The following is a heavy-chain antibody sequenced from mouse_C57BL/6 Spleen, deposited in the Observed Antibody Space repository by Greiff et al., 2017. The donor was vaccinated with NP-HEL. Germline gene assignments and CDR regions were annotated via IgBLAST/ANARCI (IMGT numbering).Heavy chain of an antibody. Sequence: VQLQQPGAELVKPGASVKLSCTASGFTFNDYYMHWVKQRPEQGLEWIGRIDPEGGETNYAPKFKGKATITADTSSNTAYLQLSSLTSEDAAVYYCASFIASVVAPDVWGTGTTVTVSS. CDR1: GFTFNDYY. CDR3: ASFIASVVAPDV. D-gene: IGHD1-1*01. J-gene: IGHJ1*03. V-gene: IGHV14-2*01. CDR2: IDPEGGET.